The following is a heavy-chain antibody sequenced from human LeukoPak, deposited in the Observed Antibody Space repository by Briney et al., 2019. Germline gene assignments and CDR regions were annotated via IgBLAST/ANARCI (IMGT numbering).Heavy chain of an antibody. CDR1: GLTFSNYA. V-gene: IGHV3-23*01. D-gene: IGHD4-17*01. Sequence: GGSLRLSCAASGLTFSNYAMTWVRQAPGKGLEWVSSITAGGGTSYTDSVKGRFTVYRDNSKNTLYLQMNSLRAGDTALYYCAKDANGDYVGAFDSWGQGTMVTVSS. CDR3: AKDANGDYVGAFDS. J-gene: IGHJ3*01. CDR2: ITAGGGT.